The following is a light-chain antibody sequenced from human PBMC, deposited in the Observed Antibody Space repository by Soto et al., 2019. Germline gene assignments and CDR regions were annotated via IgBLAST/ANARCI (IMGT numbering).Light chain of an antibody. CDR3: QQYYSYPRT. J-gene: IGKJ1*01. Sequence: TQSPGTLSLSPGERATLSCWASQSLGSTYLAWYQQKPGKAPKLLIYAASTLQSGVPSRFSGSGSGTDFTLTISCLQSEDFATYYCQQYYSYPRTFGQGTKVEIK. CDR1: QSLGSTY. V-gene: IGKV1-8*01. CDR2: AAS.